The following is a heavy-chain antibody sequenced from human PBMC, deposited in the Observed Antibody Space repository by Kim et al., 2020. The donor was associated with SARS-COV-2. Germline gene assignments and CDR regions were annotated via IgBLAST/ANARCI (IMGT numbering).Heavy chain of an antibody. J-gene: IGHJ4*02. CDR1: GGSISSGGYS. V-gene: IGHV4-30-2*01. CDR2: IYHSGST. D-gene: IGHD3-10*01. Sequence: SETLSLTCAVSGGSISSGGYSWSWIRQPPGKGLEWIGYIYHSGSTYYNPSLKSRVTISVDRSKNQFSLKLSSVTAADTAVYYCARGGSGRLSGVSMYWGQGTLVTVSS. CDR3: ARGGSGRLSGVSMY.